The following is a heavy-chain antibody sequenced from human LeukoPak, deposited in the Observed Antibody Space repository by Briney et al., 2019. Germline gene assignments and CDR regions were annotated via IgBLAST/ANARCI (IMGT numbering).Heavy chain of an antibody. CDR1: GYSISSGYY. CDR2: IYHSGST. J-gene: IGHJ4*02. Sequence: SETLSLTCAVSGYSISSGYYWGWIRQPPGKGLEWIGSIYHSGSTYYNPSLKSRVTISVGTSKNQFSLKLSSVTAADTAVYYCARGSVDFWSGWNYWGQGTLVTVSS. CDR3: ARGSVDFWSGWNY. V-gene: IGHV4-38-2*01. D-gene: IGHD3-3*01.